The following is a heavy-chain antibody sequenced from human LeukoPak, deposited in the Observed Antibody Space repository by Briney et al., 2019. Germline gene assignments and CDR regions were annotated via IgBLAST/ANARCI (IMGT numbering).Heavy chain of an antibody. J-gene: IGHJ6*02. Sequence: SVKVSCKASGGTFSSYAISWVRQAPGQGLEWMGGIIPIFGTANYAQKFQGRVTTTADESTSTAYMELSSLRSEDTAVYYCASSTYYGDYNGMDVWGQGTTVTVSS. CDR3: ASSTYYGDYNGMDV. D-gene: IGHD4-17*01. CDR1: GGTFSSYA. V-gene: IGHV1-69*13. CDR2: IIPIFGTA.